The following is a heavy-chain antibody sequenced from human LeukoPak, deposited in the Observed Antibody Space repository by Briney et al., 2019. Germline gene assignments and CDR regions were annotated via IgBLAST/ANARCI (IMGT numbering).Heavy chain of an antibody. CDR2: IYPGDSDT. D-gene: IGHD6-6*01. V-gene: IGHV5-51*01. CDR1: GCCFTSYW. Sequence: GESLKISCEVSGCCFTSYWIGWVRQMPGKGLEWMGMIYPGDSDTRYSPSFQGQVTISADKSISTAYLQWSSLKASDTAMYYCARVYTTSSCDYWGQGTLVTVSS. J-gene: IGHJ4*02. CDR3: ARVYTTSSCDY.